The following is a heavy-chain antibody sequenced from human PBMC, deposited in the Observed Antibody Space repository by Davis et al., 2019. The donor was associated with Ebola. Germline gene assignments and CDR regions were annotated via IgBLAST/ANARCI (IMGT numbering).Heavy chain of an antibody. D-gene: IGHD5-24*01. J-gene: IGHJ4*02. Sequence: PGGSLRLSCAASGFTVSSNYMSWVRQAPGKGLEWVSVIYSGGSTYYADSVKGRFTISRDNSKNTLYLQMNSLRAEDTAVYYCARVPRDGYNWIFDYWGQGTLVTVSS. CDR3: ARVPRDGYNWIFDY. CDR1: GFTVSSNY. V-gene: IGHV3-53*01. CDR2: IYSGGST.